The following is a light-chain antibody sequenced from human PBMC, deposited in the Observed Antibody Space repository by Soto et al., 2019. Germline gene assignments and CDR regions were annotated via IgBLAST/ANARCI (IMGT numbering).Light chain of an antibody. CDR1: SSNIGAGYD. V-gene: IGLV1-40*01. CDR2: GNN. J-gene: IGLJ2*01. Sequence: QSVLTQPPSVSGAPGQRVTISCTGSSSNIGAGYDVHWYQLLPGTAPKVLIYGNNNRPSGVPDRFSGSQSGTSASLAITGLQAEDEADYYCQSYDSSLSVVFGGGTKVTVL. CDR3: QSYDSSLSVV.